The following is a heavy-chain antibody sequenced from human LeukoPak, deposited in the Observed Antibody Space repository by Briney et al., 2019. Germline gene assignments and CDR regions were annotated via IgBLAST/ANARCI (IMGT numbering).Heavy chain of an antibody. V-gene: IGHV1-2*02. CDR2: IDANNGDT. J-gene: IGHJ4*02. CDR3: ARDPSSVTLYFFDY. CDR1: GYTFRGNY. D-gene: IGHD4-11*01. Sequence: ASVKVSCKASGYTFRGNYIHWLRQAPGQGLEWMGWIDANNGDTKSAQKFQGRVTMSRDTSISTAYMDLSSLSPDDAAVYYCARDPSSVTLYFFDYWGQGTLITVSS.